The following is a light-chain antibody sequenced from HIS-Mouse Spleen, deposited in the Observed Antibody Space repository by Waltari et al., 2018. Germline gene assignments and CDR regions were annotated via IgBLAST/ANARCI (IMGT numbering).Light chain of an antibody. CDR3: CSYAGSSTWV. J-gene: IGLJ2*01. CDR1: SSDVGSYTL. V-gene: IGLV2-23*01. Sequence: QSALTQPASVSGSPGQSITISCPGTSSDVGSYTLVSRYQQHPGKAPKLMSYQGSKQPSGVSNRFSGSKSGNTASLTISGLQAEDEADYYCCSYAGSSTWVFGGGTKLTVL. CDR2: QGS.